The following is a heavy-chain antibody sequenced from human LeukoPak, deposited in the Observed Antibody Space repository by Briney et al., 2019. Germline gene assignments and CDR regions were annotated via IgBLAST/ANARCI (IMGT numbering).Heavy chain of an antibody. J-gene: IGHJ4*02. CDR2: IAISGTYI. Sequence: SGGSLRLSCAASGFILSDYNMNWVRQAPGKGLEWVSFIAISGTYITYADSVKGRFTISRDNAKNSLYLQMNSLRAEDTAVYYCARDLSATARAYDYWGQGTLVTASS. D-gene: IGHD1-26*01. CDR1: GFILSDYN. CDR3: ARDLSATARAYDY. V-gene: IGHV3-21*01.